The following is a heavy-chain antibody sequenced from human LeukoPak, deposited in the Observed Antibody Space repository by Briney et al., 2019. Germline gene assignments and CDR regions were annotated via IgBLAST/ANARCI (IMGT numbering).Heavy chain of an antibody. CDR1: GFTVNSYY. Sequence: GGSLRLSCVVSGFTVNSYYMNWVRQAPGKGLEWVSVIYGSGSIYYADSVKGRFTISRDDSKNTLFLQMNSLRVEDTAVYYCAREIRMSYSSGWYDLWGQGALVTVSS. V-gene: IGHV3-53*01. CDR2: IYGSGSI. J-gene: IGHJ5*02. D-gene: IGHD6-19*01. CDR3: AREIRMSYSSGWYDL.